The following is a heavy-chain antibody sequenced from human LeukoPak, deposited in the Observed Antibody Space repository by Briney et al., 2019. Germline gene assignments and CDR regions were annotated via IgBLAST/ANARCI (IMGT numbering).Heavy chain of an antibody. Sequence: SETLSLTCAVYGGSFSAYYWSWIRQSPGKGLEWIGEIHHSGSTKYNPSLKSRVTISVDMSQSQFSLKLTSVPAADTAVYYCATEEGYIAYWGQGILVTVSS. V-gene: IGHV4-34*01. CDR3: ATEEGYIAY. CDR2: IHHSGST. CDR1: GGSFSAYY. J-gene: IGHJ4*02.